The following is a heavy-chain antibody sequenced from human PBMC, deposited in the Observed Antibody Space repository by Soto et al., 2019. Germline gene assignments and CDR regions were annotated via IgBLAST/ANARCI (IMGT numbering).Heavy chain of an antibody. J-gene: IGHJ6*02. CDR2: ISYDGSNK. D-gene: IGHD6-13*01. V-gene: IGHV3-30-3*01. CDR1: GFTFSSYA. CDR3: ARDLGYSSSWSFPGQYYGMDV. Sequence: GGSLRLSCAASGFTFSSYAMHWVRQAPGKGLEWVAVISYDGSNKYYADSVKGRFTISRDNSKNTLYLQMNSLRAEDTAVYYCARDLGYSSSWSFPGQYYGMDVWGQGTTVTVSS.